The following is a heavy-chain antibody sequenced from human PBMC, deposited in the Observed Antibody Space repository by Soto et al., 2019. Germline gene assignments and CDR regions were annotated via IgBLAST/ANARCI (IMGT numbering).Heavy chain of an antibody. CDR1: GGTFSSYA. CDR3: ARGHSSSPPYYYYGMDV. J-gene: IGHJ6*02. V-gene: IGHV1-69*13. CDR2: IIPIFGTA. Sequence: SVKVSCKASGGTFSSYAISWARQAPGQGLEWMGGIIPIFGTANYAQKFQGRVTITADESTSTAYMELSSLRSEDTAVYYCARGHSSSPPYYYYGMDVWGQGTTVTVSS. D-gene: IGHD6-6*01.